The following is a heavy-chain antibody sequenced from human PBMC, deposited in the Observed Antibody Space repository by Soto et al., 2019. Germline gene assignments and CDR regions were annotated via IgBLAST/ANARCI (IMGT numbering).Heavy chain of an antibody. V-gene: IGHV4-31*03. CDR2: IYYSGST. J-gene: IGHJ4*02. D-gene: IGHD5-12*01. Sequence: QVQLQESGPGLVKPSQTLSLTCTVSGGSISSGGYYWSWIRQHPGKGLEWIGYIYYSGSTYYNPSLKSRITISVDTSKNQFSPKLRSVTAADTAVYYCARYIVATTYYFDYWGQGTLVTVSS. CDR1: GGSISSGGYY. CDR3: ARYIVATTYYFDY.